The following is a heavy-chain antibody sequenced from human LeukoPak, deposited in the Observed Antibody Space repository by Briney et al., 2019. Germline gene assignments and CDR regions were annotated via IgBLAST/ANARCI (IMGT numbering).Heavy chain of an antibody. Sequence: GGSLRLSCAASGFTFSDYYMSWIRQAPGKGLEWVSYISSSGSTIYYADSVKGRFTTSRDNAKNSLYLQMNSLRAEDTAVHYCARHRKWLRSPMDVWGQGTTVTVSS. CDR3: ARHRKWLRSPMDV. V-gene: IGHV3-11*01. J-gene: IGHJ6*02. D-gene: IGHD5-12*01. CDR1: GFTFSDYY. CDR2: ISSSGSTI.